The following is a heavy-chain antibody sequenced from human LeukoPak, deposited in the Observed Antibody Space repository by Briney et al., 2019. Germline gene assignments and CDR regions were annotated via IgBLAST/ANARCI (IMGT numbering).Heavy chain of an antibody. CDR3: ARPTIALLAFDI. V-gene: IGHV4-39*01. CDR1: GGSISIDNYY. CDR2: IYYSGST. Sequence: PSETLSLTCTVSGGSISIDNYYWAWIRQPPGTGLEWIGSIYYSGSTYYIPSLKSRVTISVDTSKNQFSLKMSSVTAADTAVYYCARPTIALLAFDIWGQGTMVTVSS. J-gene: IGHJ3*02. D-gene: IGHD5-24*01.